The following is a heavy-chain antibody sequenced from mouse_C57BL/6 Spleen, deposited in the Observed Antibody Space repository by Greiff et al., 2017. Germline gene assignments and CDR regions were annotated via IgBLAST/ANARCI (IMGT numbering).Heavy chain of an antibody. V-gene: IGHV1-39*01. CDR3: ARRRKYYGSTDYYAMDY. J-gene: IGHJ4*01. CDR2: INPNYGTT. D-gene: IGHD1-1*01. Sequence: VQLKESGPELVKPGASVKISCKASGYSFTDYNMNWVKQSNGKSLEWIGVINPNYGTTSYNQKFKGKATLTVDQSSSTAYMQLNSLTSEDSAVYYCARRRKYYGSTDYYAMDYWGQGTSVTVSS. CDR1: GYSFTDYN.